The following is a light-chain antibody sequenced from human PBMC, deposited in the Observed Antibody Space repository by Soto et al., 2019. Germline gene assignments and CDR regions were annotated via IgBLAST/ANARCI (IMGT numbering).Light chain of an antibody. Sequence: VITQSPLSLAVTFGEPASISCRSSQSLLRSNGYNYLDWYLQKPGQSPQLLIYLGSNRPSGVPDRFSGSGSGKEFTLRMARVEAEDVGVYYCMQSLESVFTFGPGTKLDVK. V-gene: IGKV2-28*01. CDR3: MQSLESVFT. CDR1: QSLLRSNGYNY. CDR2: LGS. J-gene: IGKJ3*01.